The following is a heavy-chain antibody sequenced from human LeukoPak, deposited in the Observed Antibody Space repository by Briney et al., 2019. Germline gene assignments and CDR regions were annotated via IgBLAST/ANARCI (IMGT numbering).Heavy chain of an antibody. V-gene: IGHV3-30*03. J-gene: IGHJ5*02. CDR3: ARAAAVSGAFRDNWFDP. D-gene: IGHD6-13*01. Sequence: GGSLRLSCAASGFTFSGYDMNWVRQAPGKGLEWVAVIANDGRNEIYADSVKGRFTISRDNSKNTLYLQMNSLRAEDTAVYYCARAAAVSGAFRDNWFDPWGQGTLVTVSS. CDR2: IANDGRNE. CDR1: GFTFSGYD.